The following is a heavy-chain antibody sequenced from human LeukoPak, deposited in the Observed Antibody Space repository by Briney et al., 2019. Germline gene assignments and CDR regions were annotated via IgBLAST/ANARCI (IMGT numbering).Heavy chain of an antibody. D-gene: IGHD3-22*01. CDR3: ARDRPRVGDDSSGYYPDYYMDV. V-gene: IGHV4-34*01. Sequence: KSSETLSLTCAVYGGSFSGYYWSWIRQPPGKGLEWIGEINHSGSTNYNPSLKSRVTISVDTSKNQFSLKLSSVTAADTAVYYCARDRPRVGDDSSGYYPDYYMDVWGKGTTVTISS. J-gene: IGHJ6*03. CDR1: GGSFSGYY. CDR2: INHSGST.